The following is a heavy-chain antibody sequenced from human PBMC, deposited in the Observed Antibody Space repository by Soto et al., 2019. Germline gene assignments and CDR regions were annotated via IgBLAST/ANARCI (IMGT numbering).Heavy chain of an antibody. J-gene: IGHJ4*02. D-gene: IGHD1-1*01. Sequence: QVQLQQWGAGLVKPSETLSLSCAVYGQSFSGHSWAWIRQPPGKGLEWIGEINESASTYYNPSLKSRVTSPTDTSKNQFSLKLSSVSAADTAAYFCARGSGIVALPGELEDVKYDYWGQGTLVNVSS. CDR3: ARGSGIVALPGELEDVKYDY. CDR2: INESAST. V-gene: IGHV4-34*01. CDR1: GQSFSGHS.